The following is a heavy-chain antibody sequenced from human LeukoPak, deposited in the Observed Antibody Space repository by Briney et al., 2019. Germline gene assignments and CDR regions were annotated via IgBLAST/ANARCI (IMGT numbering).Heavy chain of an antibody. CDR1: GGTFNTYG. Sequence: ASVKVSCKVPGGTFNTYGITWVRQVPGQGVEWMGRIIPVLEMATYAQKYEGRVKITADKSTTTIYLFLSSLTSDDTAVYYCARGRNYFDYWGQGSLVTVSS. CDR3: ARGRNYFDY. CDR2: IIPVLEMA. J-gene: IGHJ4*01. V-gene: IGHV1-69*04.